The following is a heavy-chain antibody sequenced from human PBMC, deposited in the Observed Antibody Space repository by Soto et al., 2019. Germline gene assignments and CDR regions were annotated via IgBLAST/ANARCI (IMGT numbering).Heavy chain of an antibody. J-gene: IGHJ6*02. CDR2: ISGTGGST. V-gene: IGHV3-23*01. Sequence: GGSLRLSCAASGFTFSSYAMTWVRQAPGKGLEWVSAISGTGGSTYYADSVKGRFTISRDNSKNTLFLQMNRLRPEDTAVYSCAKSLVAASHYYGMDVWGQGTTVTVSS. D-gene: IGHD6-6*01. CDR1: GFTFSSYA. CDR3: AKSLVAASHYYGMDV.